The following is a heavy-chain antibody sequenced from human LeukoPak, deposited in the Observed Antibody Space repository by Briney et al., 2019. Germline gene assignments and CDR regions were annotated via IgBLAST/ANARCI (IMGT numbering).Heavy chain of an antibody. J-gene: IGHJ5*02. CDR3: AREVVRFGELSTNWFDP. CDR2: INPNSGGT. D-gene: IGHD3-10*01. CDR1: GYTFTGYY. Sequence: ASVKVSCKASGYTFTGYYMHWVRQAPGQGLEWMGWINPNSGGTNYAQKFQGRVTMTRDTSISTAYMELSRLRSDDTAVYYCAREVVRFGELSTNWFDPWGQGTLVTVSS. V-gene: IGHV1-2*02.